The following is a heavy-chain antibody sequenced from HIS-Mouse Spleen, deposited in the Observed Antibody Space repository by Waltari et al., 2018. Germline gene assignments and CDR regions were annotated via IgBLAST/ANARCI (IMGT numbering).Heavy chain of an antibody. J-gene: IGHJ2*01. Sequence: QLQLQESGPGLVKPSETLSLTCTVPGGYISSSRYHWCWIRQPPGKGLAWIGSIYYSGSTYYNPSLKSRVTISVDTSKNQFSLKLSSVTAADTAVYYCAREIPYSSSWYDWYFDLWGRGTLVTVSS. V-gene: IGHV4-39*07. D-gene: IGHD6-13*01. CDR1: GGYISSSRYH. CDR2: IYYSGST. CDR3: AREIPYSSSWYDWYFDL.